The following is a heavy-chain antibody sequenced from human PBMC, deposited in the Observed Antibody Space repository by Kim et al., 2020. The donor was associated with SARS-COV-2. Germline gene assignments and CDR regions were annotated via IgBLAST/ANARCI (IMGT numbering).Heavy chain of an antibody. D-gene: IGHD3-3*01. CDR2: SNK. CDR3: ARDLGGYFDY. Sequence: SNKYYQDTGKGRFTIARDNSKNTLYLQMNSRRAEDTAVYYCARDLGGYFDYWGQGTLVTVSS. J-gene: IGHJ4*02. V-gene: IGHV3-30*01.